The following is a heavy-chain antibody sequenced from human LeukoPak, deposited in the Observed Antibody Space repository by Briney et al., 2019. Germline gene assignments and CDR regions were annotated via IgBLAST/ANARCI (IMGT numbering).Heavy chain of an antibody. CDR1: GGSFSGYY. V-gene: IGHV4-34*01. D-gene: IGHD3-9*01. J-gene: IGHJ6*02. CDR2: INHSGST. Sequence: SETLSLTCAVYGGSFSGYYWSWIRQPPGKGLEWIGEINHSGSTNYNPPLKSRVTISVDTSKNQFSLKLSSVTAADTAVYYCARGFSRYFDWKTYGMDVWGQGTTVTVSS. CDR3: ARGFSRYFDWKTYGMDV.